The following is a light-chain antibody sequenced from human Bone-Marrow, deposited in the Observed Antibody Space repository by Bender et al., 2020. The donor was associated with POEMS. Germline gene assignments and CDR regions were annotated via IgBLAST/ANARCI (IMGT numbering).Light chain of an antibody. CDR3: SSWDDSLSGWV. J-gene: IGLJ3*02. V-gene: IGLV6-57*03. CDR2: EDD. CDR1: GGRIGSNY. Sequence: NFILTQPHSVSQSPGKTVTISCSRIGGRIGSNYVQWYQHRPGSAPSIVIYEDDQRPSGVPDRFSASKSGTSASLAISGLQSEDEGDYYCSSWDDSLSGWVFGGGTKLTVL.